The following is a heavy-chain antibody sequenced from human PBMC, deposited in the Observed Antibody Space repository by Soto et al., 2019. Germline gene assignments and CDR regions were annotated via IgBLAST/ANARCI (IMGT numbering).Heavy chain of an antibody. CDR2: IYYNGNT. J-gene: IGHJ4*02. CDR1: GGSISNHY. V-gene: IGHV4-59*11. CDR3: TRANWYSEY. D-gene: IGHD7-27*01. Sequence: QVQLQESGPGLVKPSETLSLTCTVSGGSISNHYWCWIRQPPGKGLEWIGYIYYNGNTNYNPPLKRRVTMSVDTSNNQSSLKLSSGTAADTAVYYCTRANWYSEYWGQGTLVTVSS.